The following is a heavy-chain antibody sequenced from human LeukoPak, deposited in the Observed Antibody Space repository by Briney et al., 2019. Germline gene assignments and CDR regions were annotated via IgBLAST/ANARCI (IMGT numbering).Heavy chain of an antibody. CDR3: ARERITMIVVVWGAFDY. D-gene: IGHD3-22*01. Sequence: SETLSLTCTVSGGSISSSSYYWGWIRQPPGKGLEWIGSTYYSGSTYYNPSLKSRVTISVDTSKNQFSLKLSSVTAADTAVYYCARERITMIVVVWGAFDYWGQGTLVTVSS. CDR1: GGSISSSSYY. V-gene: IGHV4-39*07. J-gene: IGHJ4*02. CDR2: TYYSGST.